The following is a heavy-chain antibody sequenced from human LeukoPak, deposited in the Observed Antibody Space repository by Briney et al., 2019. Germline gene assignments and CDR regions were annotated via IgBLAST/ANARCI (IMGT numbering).Heavy chain of an antibody. D-gene: IGHD5-12*01. CDR3: ARHGGLRPFDY. Sequence: LRLSCAASGFTFSSYWMSWIRQPPGKGLEWIGEINHSGSTNYNPSLKSRVTISVDTSKNQFSLKLSSVTAADTAVYYCARHGGLRPFDYWGQGTLVTVSS. CDR1: GFTFSSYW. V-gene: IGHV4-34*01. CDR2: INHSGST. J-gene: IGHJ4*02.